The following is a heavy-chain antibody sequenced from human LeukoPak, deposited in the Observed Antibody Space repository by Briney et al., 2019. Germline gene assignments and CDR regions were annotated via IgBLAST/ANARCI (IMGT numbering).Heavy chain of an antibody. CDR1: GYTFTGCY. CDR2: INPNSGGT. J-gene: IGHJ4*02. D-gene: IGHD3-10*01. Sequence: ASVKVSCKASGYTFTGCYMHYVRHAPGQGPERMGWINPNSGGTNYSQKFQGRVTMTRDTSISTAYMELSRLRSDDTAVYYCARVGLGDGSGSGWGQGTLVTVSS. CDR3: ARVGLGDGSGSG. V-gene: IGHV1-2*02.